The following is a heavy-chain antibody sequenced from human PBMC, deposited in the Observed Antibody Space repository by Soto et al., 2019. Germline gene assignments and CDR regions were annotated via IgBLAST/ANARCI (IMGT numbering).Heavy chain of an antibody. J-gene: IGHJ6*02. CDR2: IYYSGST. Sequence: PSETLSLTCTVSGGSISSSSYYWGWIRQPPGKGLEWIGSIYYSGSTYYNPSLKSRVTISVDTSKNQFSLKLSSVTAADTAVYYCARHIFDSSSWYLSYYYYGMDVWGQGTTVTVSS. D-gene: IGHD6-13*01. V-gene: IGHV4-39*01. CDR3: ARHIFDSSSWYLSYYYYGMDV. CDR1: GGSISSSSYY.